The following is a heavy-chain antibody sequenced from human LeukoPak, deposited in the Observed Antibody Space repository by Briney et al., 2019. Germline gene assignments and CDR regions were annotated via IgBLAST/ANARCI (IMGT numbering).Heavy chain of an antibody. CDR2: IRQDGSET. Sequence: PGGSLRLSCAAPGFIFSSYWMSWVRQAPGKGLEWVATIRQDGSETHYVGSVKGRFTISRDNAKNSLYLQVNSLRAEDTAVYYCVRGCGRASCPYFFDSWGHGSLVTVSS. D-gene: IGHD2-2*01. CDR1: GFIFSSYW. V-gene: IGHV3-7*01. CDR3: VRGCGRASCPYFFDS. J-gene: IGHJ4*01.